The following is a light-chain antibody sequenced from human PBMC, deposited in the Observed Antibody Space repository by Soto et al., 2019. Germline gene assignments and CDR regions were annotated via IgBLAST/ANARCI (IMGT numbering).Light chain of an antibody. CDR3: QQRSNWPPEST. J-gene: IGKJ2*01. CDR1: QSVSSY. CDR2: DAS. Sequence: EMVLTQSPATLSLSPGERATLSYRASQSVSSYLAWYQQKPGQAPRLLIYDASNRATGIPARFSGSGSGTDFTLTISSLEPEDFAVYYCQQRSNWPPESTFGQGTKLEIK. V-gene: IGKV3-11*01.